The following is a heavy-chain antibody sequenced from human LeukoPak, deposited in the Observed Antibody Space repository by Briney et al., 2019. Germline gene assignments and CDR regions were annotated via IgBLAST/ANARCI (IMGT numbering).Heavy chain of an antibody. CDR1: GGSISSSNW. D-gene: IGHD4-23*01. CDR3: ASFPVVTAHMGAFDI. CDR2: IYHSGST. Sequence: PSGTLSLTCAVSGGSISSSNWWSWVRQPPGKGLEWIGEIYHSGSTNYNPSLKSRVTISVDKSKNQFSLKLSSVTAADTAVYYCASFPVVTAHMGAFDIWGQGTMVTVSS. J-gene: IGHJ3*02. V-gene: IGHV4-4*02.